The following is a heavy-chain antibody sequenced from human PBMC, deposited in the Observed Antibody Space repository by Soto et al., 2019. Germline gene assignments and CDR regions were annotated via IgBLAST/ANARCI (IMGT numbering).Heavy chain of an antibody. CDR3: ASSSGWRQVFTVDYGLDV. D-gene: IGHD4-17*01. Sequence: QVQLVESGGGLVEPGGSLRLSCAASGFSVGDYYMTWIRKAPGKGLEWLSYSSSSGGYTNYADSVKGRFTISRDTARNSLYLQMDSRRAGDTAVYFWASSSGWRQVFTVDYGLDVWGQGTTGTVSS. CDR1: GFSVGDYY. CDR2: SSSSGGYT. V-gene: IGHV3-11*06. J-gene: IGHJ6*02.